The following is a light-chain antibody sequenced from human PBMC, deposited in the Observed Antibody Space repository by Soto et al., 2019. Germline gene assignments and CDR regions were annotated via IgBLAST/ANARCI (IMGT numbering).Light chain of an antibody. J-gene: IGKJ1*01. CDR2: KAP. CDR1: QSISSW. CDR3: QYYDSYSWT. V-gene: IGKV1-5*03. Sequence: DIQMTQSPSTLSASVGDRVTITCRASQSISSWLAWYQQKPGKAPKLLIYKAPSLESGVPSRFSGRGSGTEFTLTITSLQPDDFATYYCQYYDSYSWTFVQGTKVEIK.